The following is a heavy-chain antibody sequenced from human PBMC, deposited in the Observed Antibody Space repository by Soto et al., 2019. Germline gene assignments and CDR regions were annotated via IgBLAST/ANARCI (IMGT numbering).Heavy chain of an antibody. CDR1: GFTFDDYA. Sequence: PGGSLRLSCAASGFTFDDYAMHWVRQAPGKGLEWVSGISWNSGSIGYADSVKGRFTISRDNAKNSLYLQMNSLRAEDTALYYCATPHTGYDPFDYSGHGTLLTVS. J-gene: IGHJ4*01. V-gene: IGHV3-9*01. D-gene: IGHD5-12*01. CDR2: ISWNSGSI. CDR3: ATPHTGYDPFDY.